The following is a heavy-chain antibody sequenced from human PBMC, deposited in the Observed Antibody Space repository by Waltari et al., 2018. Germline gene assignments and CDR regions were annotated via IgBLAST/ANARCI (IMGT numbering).Heavy chain of an antibody. J-gene: IGHJ6*02. V-gene: IGHV3-30*04. CDR1: ELTFSYYA. D-gene: IGHD3-22*01. CDR3: ARDYCDRTNCHGMDV. Sequence: QVQLVESGGGVVQPGRSLRLSCAASELTFSYYAMHWVRQAPGKGLEWVAVISYNARNIYYVDSVKGRFTISRDNSKKTLFLQMNSLRAEDTAIYYCARDYCDRTNCHGMDVWGQGTAVTVSS. CDR2: ISYNARNI.